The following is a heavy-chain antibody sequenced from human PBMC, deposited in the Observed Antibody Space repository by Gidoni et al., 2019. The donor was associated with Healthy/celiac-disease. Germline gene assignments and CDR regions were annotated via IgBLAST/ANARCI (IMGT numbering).Heavy chain of an antibody. Sequence: VQLVEAGGGLVQPGGTLRLSCAASGFPFSCYEMNWVRQAPGKWLEWVSYISGSGSTIYYADSVKGRFTISRDNAKNSLYLQMNSLRAEDTAVYYCARDDDSLDVWGQGTTVTVSS. CDR2: ISGSGSTI. J-gene: IGHJ6*02. CDR3: ARDDDSLDV. V-gene: IGHV3-48*03. D-gene: IGHD3-3*01. CDR1: GFPFSCYE.